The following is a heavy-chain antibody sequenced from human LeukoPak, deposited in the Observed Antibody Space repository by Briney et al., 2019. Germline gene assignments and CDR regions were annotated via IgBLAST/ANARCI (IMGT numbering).Heavy chain of an antibody. J-gene: IGHJ4*02. V-gene: IGHV3-21*01. Sequence: AGGSLRLSCAASGFTFSTYSMNWVRQTPGKGLEWVSSITSSSTYVFYADSVKRRFTISRDNAKNSLYLQMTSLTAEDTAVYYCARVGRVTTPRYSDYWGQGTLVTVSS. CDR1: GFTFSTYS. CDR3: ARVGRVTTPRYSDY. D-gene: IGHD4-17*01. CDR2: ITSSSTYV.